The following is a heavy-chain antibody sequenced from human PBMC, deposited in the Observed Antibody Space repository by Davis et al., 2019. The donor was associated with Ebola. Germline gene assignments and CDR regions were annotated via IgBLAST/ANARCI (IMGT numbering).Heavy chain of an antibody. J-gene: IGHJ4*02. CDR3: ASSSWQYYFDY. CDR1: GFTFSSYG. V-gene: IGHV3-33*01. Sequence: PGGSLRLSCAASGFTFSSYGMHWVRQAPGKGLEWVAVIWYDGSNKYYADSVKGRFTISRDNSKNTLYLQMNSLRAEDTAVYYCASSSWQYYFDYWGQGTLVTVSS. CDR2: IWYDGSNK. D-gene: IGHD6-13*01.